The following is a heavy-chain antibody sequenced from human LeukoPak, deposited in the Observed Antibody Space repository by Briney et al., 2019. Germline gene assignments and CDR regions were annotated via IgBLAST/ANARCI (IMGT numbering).Heavy chain of an antibody. J-gene: IGHJ5*02. V-gene: IGHV4-30-2*01. D-gene: IGHD2-15*01. CDR3: AREVDEVDNWFDP. Sequence: PSETLSLTCAVSGGSISSGGYSWSWIRRPPGKGLEWIGYIYHSGSTYYNPSLKSRVTILVDRSKNQFSLKLSSVTAADTAVYYCAREVDEVDNWFDPWGQGTLVTVSS. CDR1: GGSISSGGYS. CDR2: IYHSGST.